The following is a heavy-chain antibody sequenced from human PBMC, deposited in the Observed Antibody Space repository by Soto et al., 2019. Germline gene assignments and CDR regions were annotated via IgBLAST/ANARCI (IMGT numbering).Heavy chain of an antibody. CDR1: GFTFSSYG. CDR3: ARDLNYYDSSGYIFDY. D-gene: IGHD3-22*01. V-gene: IGHV3-33*01. Sequence: GGSLRLSCAASGFTFSSYGMHWVRQAPGKGLEWVAVIWYDGSNKYYADSVKGRFTISRDNSKNTLYLQMNSLRAEDTAVYYCARDLNYYDSSGYIFDYWGQGTLVTVSS. J-gene: IGHJ4*02. CDR2: IWYDGSNK.